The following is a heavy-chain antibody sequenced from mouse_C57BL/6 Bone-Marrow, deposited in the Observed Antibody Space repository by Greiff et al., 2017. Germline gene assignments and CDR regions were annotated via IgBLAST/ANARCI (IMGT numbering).Heavy chain of an antibody. J-gene: IGHJ4*01. CDR2: IYPGGGST. CDR3: ARDCTTVIGLYYCAMDF. CDR1: GYTFTGYC. Sequence: VQLKESGAGLMKPGASVKLSCTATGYTFTGYCMEWVQQRPGHSLEWIGEIYPGGGSTNYNDKFKGKATFTADTSSNTAYLQLSSLTTEDSAIYYCARDCTTVIGLYYCAMDFWGPGTSVTVSS. D-gene: IGHD1-1*01. V-gene: IGHV1-9*01.